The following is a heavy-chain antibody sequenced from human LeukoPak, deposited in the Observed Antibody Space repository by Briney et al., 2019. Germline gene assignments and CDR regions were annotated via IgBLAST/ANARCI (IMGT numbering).Heavy chain of an antibody. CDR2: ISGSGGST. CDR1: GFTFSNYA. CDR3: AKGLYYDFWSGYGVIDY. Sequence: PGGSLRLSCAASGFTFSNYAMSWARQAPGKGLEWVSGISGSGGSTYYADSVKGRFTISRDNSKNTLYLQMNSLRAEDTAVYYCAKGLYYDFWSGYGVIDYWGQGTLVTVSS. D-gene: IGHD3-3*01. V-gene: IGHV3-23*01. J-gene: IGHJ4*02.